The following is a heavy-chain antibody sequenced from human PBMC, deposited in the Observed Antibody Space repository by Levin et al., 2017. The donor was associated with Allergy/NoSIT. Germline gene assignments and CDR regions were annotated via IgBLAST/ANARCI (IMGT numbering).Heavy chain of an antibody. CDR1: GGSFSGYH. CDR3: ARGFRSPGIAVAGTDY. Sequence: SETLSLTCAVYGGSFSGYHWSWIRQPPGKGLEWIGEINHSGSTNYNPSLKSRVTISGDTSKNQFSLKLSSVTAADKAVYYCARGFRSPGIAVAGTDYWGQGTLVTVSS. CDR2: INHSGST. V-gene: IGHV4-34*01. J-gene: IGHJ4*02. D-gene: IGHD6-19*01.